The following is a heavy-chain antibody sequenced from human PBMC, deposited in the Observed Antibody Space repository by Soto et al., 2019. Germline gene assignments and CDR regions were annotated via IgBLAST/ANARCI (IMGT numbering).Heavy chain of an antibody. CDR1: GVSISTADYY. J-gene: IGHJ4*02. Sequence: PSETLSLTCAVTGVSISTADYYWSWIRQPPGKGPEWIGFISYSGSTYYNASLKSRFTISVDTSKNQFSLNLSSVTAADTAVYYYAEVHDYWSQGTLVTVSS. D-gene: IGHD1-1*01. CDR2: ISYSGST. CDR3: AEVHDY. V-gene: IGHV4-30-4*08.